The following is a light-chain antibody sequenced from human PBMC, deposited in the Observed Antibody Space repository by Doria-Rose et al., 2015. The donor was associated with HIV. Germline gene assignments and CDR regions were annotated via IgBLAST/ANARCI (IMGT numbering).Light chain of an antibody. CDR1: QRFSSTY. J-gene: IGKJ1*01. V-gene: IGKV3-20*01. Sequence: TQSPGTLSLSPGERATLSCRASQRFSSTYLAWYQQKPGQAPSLLIYDGSTRATGIADRFSASGSGTGFTLTINRLEPEDFALYYCHQYGTSWTFGQGTKVEI. CDR3: HQYGTSWT. CDR2: DGS.